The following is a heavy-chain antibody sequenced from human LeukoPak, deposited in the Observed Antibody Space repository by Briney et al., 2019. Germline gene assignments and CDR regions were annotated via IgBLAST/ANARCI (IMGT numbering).Heavy chain of an antibody. J-gene: IGHJ4*02. V-gene: IGHV4-39*07. CDR3: ARYYYDSSGYDY. CDR1: GGSISSSSYY. D-gene: IGHD3-22*01. CDR2: IYYSGST. Sequence: SETLSLTCTVSGGSISSSSYYWGWIRQPPGKGLEWIGSIYYSGSTYYNPSLKGRVTISVDTSKNQFSLKLSSVTAADTAVYYCARYYYDSSGYDYWGQGTLVTVSS.